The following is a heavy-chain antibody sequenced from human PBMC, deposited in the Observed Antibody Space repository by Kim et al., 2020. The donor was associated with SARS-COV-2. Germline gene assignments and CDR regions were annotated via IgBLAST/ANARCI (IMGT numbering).Heavy chain of an antibody. V-gene: IGHV4-39*07. CDR3: ATRNTYCGGDCYSYFDS. D-gene: IGHD2-21*02. J-gene: IGHJ4*02. Sequence: LTSRVTISADTSKTQFSLKLSSVTAADTAVYYCATRNTYCGGDCYSYFDSWGQGTLVTVSS.